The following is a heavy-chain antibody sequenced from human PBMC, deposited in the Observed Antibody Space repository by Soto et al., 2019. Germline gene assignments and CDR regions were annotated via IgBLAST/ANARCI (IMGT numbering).Heavy chain of an antibody. CDR2: IWYDGSNK. CDR1: GFTFSSYG. V-gene: IGHV3-33*01. Sequence: QVQLVESGGGVVQPGRSLRLSCAASGFTFSSYGMHWVRQAPGKGLEWVAVIWYDGSNKYYADSVKGRFTISRDNSKNTLYLQMNSLRAEDTAVYYCARDPGILTGYHDYWGQGTLGTVSS. D-gene: IGHD3-9*01. J-gene: IGHJ4*02. CDR3: ARDPGILTGYHDY.